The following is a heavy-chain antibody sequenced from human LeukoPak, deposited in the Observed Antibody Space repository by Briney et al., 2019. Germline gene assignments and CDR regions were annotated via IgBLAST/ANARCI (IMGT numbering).Heavy chain of an antibody. V-gene: IGHV3-33*01. J-gene: IGHJ6*04. CDR3: ARDDCSSTSCYVSYYYGMDV. CDR2: IWYDGSNK. Sequence: GGSLRLSCAASGFTFSSYGMHWVRQAPGKGLEWVAVIWYDGSNKYYAGSVKGRFTISRDNSKNTLYLQMNSLRAEDTAVYYCARDDCSSTSCYVSYYYGMDVWGKGTTVTVSS. D-gene: IGHD2-2*01. CDR1: GFTFSSYG.